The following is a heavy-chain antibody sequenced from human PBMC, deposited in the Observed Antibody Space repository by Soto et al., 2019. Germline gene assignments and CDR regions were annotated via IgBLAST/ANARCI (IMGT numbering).Heavy chain of an antibody. CDR3: DSRDSGCLGEF. V-gene: IGHV5-51*01. Sequence: RGESLKISREVSAYSFTTYLIGLVRQMPVKGLECLGFIYPAXSDTRYSPSFQGQVTISADKSISTAYLQWSSLKASDTAMYYCDSRDSGCLGEFWGKGTLVTVSS. CDR2: IYPAXSDT. D-gene: IGHD6-19*01. J-gene: IGHJ4*03. CDR1: AYSFTTYL.